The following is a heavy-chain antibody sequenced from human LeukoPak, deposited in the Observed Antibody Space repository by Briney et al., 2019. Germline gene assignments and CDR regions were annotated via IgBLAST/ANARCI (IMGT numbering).Heavy chain of an antibody. CDR1: GGTFSIYA. V-gene: IGHV1-69*05. D-gene: IGHD1-26*01. J-gene: IGHJ4*02. CDR2: ISPIFGPP. Sequence: ASVKVSCKASGGTFSIYAMNWVRQAPGQGLEWMGRISPIFGPPIYAQEFQGRITIITDQSTNMAYMELSSLRSEDTAVYYCARGIEWEQTLEYYFDYWGQGTLVTVSS. CDR3: ARGIEWEQTLEYYFDY.